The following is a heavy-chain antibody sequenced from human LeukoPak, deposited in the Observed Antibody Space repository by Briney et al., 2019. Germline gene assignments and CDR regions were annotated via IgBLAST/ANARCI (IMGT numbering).Heavy chain of an antibody. Sequence: SQTLSLTCTVSNGSISRPSSYWSWIRQPAGKGPEWIGRIFTSGNTNYNPSLKSRVTISVDTSKNQFSLRLTSVTAADTAVYYCARSLPGDLRGWLDPWGQGTLVTVSS. J-gene: IGHJ5*02. CDR3: ARSLPGDLRGWLDP. CDR2: IFTSGNT. V-gene: IGHV4-61*02. CDR1: NGSISRPSSY.